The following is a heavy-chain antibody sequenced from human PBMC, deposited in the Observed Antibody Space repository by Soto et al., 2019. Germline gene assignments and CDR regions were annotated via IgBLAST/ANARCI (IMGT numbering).Heavy chain of an antibody. J-gene: IGHJ6*02. CDR2: IYYRGST. CDR1: GGSIKSGDHY. V-gene: IGHV4-30-4*01. Sequence: KTSETLSLTCSVSGGSIKSGDHYWSWIRQPPGKGLEWIGYIYYRGSTYYNPSLKSRVIISVDTSKNQFSLNLTSLTAADTAVYFCARDLVDCALDEVCQYYGMDVWGQGTTVTVSS. CDR3: ARDLVDCALDEVCQYYGMDV. D-gene: IGHD2-2*01.